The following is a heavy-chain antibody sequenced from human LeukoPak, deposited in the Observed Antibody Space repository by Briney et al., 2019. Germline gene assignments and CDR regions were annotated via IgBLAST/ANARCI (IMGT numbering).Heavy chain of an antibody. CDR2: IYYSGGT. Sequence: SETLSLTCTVSGDSISSYYWSWIRQPPGKGLEWIGYIYYSGGTNYNPSLKSRVTISVDTSKNQFSLKLSSVTAADTAVYSCARERGYSNGYAYYHYGMDVWGQGTTVTVSS. V-gene: IGHV4-59*01. D-gene: IGHD5-18*01. CDR1: GDSISSYY. CDR3: ARERGYSNGYAYYHYGMDV. J-gene: IGHJ6*02.